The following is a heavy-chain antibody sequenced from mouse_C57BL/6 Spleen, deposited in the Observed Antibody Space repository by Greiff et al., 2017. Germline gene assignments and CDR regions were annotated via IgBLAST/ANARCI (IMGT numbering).Heavy chain of an antibody. CDR2: IDPSDSYT. Sequence: VKLQQPGAELVMPGASVKLSCKASGYTFTSYWMHWVKQRPGQGLEWIGEIDPSDSYTNYNQQFKCKSTLTVDKSYSTAYMQLSILTSEDSADYCCARHSSGVPFFAYWGQGTLVTVSA. CDR1: GYTFTSYW. J-gene: IGHJ3*01. D-gene: IGHD3-1*01. CDR3: ARHSSGVPFFAY. V-gene: IGHV1-69*01.